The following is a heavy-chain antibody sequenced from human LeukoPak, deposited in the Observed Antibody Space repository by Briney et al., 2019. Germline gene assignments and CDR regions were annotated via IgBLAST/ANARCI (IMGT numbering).Heavy chain of an antibody. Sequence: KASETLSLTCTVSGGSISGSSYYWSWIRQPPGKGLEWIGYIYYSGITNYNPSLKSRVTMSLDTSKNQFSLKLNSMTAADTAVYYCARDTATRFDYWGQGTLVTVSS. V-gene: IGHV4-61*01. CDR1: GGSISGSSYY. CDR3: ARDTATRFDY. D-gene: IGHD5-18*01. J-gene: IGHJ4*02. CDR2: IYYSGIT.